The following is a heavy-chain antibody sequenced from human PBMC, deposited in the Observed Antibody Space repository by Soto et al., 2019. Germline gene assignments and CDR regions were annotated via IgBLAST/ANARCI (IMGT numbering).Heavy chain of an antibody. J-gene: IGHJ5*02. CDR2: IYYSGST. CDR1: GGSISSYY. V-gene: IGHV4-59*12. CDR3: ARSVDP. Sequence: PSETLSLTCTVSGGSISSYYWSWIRQPPGKGLEWIGNIYYSGSTNYNPSLKSRVTISVDTSKNQFSLKLSSVTAADTAVYYCARSVDPWGQGTLVTVSS.